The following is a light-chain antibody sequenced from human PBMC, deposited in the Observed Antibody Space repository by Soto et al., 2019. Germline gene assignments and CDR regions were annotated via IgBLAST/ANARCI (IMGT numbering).Light chain of an antibody. Sequence: DIQMTQSPSSVSASVGDRVTITCRASQVISSWLAWYQQKPGQSPRLLIYGASNLETGVPSRFTGSESGTLFTLTIHNLQPEDFETYYCQHVSSFPFTFGGGTKVDIK. V-gene: IGKV1-12*02. CDR2: GAS. CDR1: QVISSW. J-gene: IGKJ4*01. CDR3: QHVSSFPFT.